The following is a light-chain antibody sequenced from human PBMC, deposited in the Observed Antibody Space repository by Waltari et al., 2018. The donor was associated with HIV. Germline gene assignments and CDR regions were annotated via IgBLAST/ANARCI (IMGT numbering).Light chain of an antibody. J-gene: IGLJ3*02. CDR3: ESADSSLWV. CDR2: KDR. Sequence: SYALNQPPAVSVSPGQTARNPCSGNALPKQYAYWYQQKAGQAPVLVIYKDRERPSGIPERFSGSSSGTTVTLTISGVQAEDEADYYCESADSSLWVFGGGTKLTVL. CDR1: ALPKQY. V-gene: IGLV3-25*03.